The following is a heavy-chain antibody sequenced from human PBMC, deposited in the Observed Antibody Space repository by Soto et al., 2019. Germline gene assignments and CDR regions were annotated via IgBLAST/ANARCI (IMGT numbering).Heavy chain of an antibody. J-gene: IGHJ4*02. CDR3: ASGPLGYSSSWNRFDY. CDR1: GGSISSYY. CDR2: IYYSGST. V-gene: IGHV4-59*01. D-gene: IGHD6-13*01. Sequence: SETLSLTCAVCGGSISSYYWSGIRQPPGKGLEWIGYIYYSGSTNYNPSLKSRVTISVDTSKDQFSLKLSSVTAADTAVYYCASGPLGYSSSWNRFDYWGQGTLVTVSS.